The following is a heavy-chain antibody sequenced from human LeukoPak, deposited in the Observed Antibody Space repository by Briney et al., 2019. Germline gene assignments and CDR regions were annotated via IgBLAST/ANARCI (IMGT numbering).Heavy chain of an antibody. CDR1: GFAFSKYA. Sequence: GRSLRLSCAASGFAFSKYAMHWVRQAPGKGLEWVTIISDDGRSNYADSVKGRFTISRDNSKNTLYLQMNSLRAEDTAVYYCAKGSGFYDSSAYDYWGQGTLVTVSS. CDR3: AKGSGFYDSSAYDY. V-gene: IGHV3-30*04. J-gene: IGHJ4*02. D-gene: IGHD3-22*01. CDR2: ISDDGRS.